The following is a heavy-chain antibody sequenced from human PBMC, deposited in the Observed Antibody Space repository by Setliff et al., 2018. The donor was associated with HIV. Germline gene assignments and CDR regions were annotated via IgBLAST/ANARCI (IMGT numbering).Heavy chain of an antibody. V-gene: IGHV4-4*02. Sequence: SETLSLTCAVSGGSISSSNWWSWVRQSPGKGLEWIGEIYHSGSTNYNPSLKSRVTISLDKSKNQISLKLTSVTAADTAVYYCARGMQYQLLRNWYFDLWGRGTLVTVSS. J-gene: IGHJ2*01. CDR1: GGSISSSNW. CDR3: ARGMQYQLLRNWYFDL. CDR2: IYHSGST. D-gene: IGHD2-2*01.